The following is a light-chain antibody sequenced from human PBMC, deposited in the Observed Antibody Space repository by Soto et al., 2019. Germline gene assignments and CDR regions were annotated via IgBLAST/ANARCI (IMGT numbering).Light chain of an antibody. CDR3: CSYAGSYTWV. Sequence: QSAPTQPASVSGSPGQSITISCTGTSSDVGGRNLVSWYQQHPGKAPKLIIYEVTKWPSGVSNRFSGSKSGNTASLTIFGLQAEDEADYYCCSYAGSYTWVFGGGTKLTVL. V-gene: IGLV2-23*02. CDR2: EVT. J-gene: IGLJ3*02. CDR1: SSDVGGRNL.